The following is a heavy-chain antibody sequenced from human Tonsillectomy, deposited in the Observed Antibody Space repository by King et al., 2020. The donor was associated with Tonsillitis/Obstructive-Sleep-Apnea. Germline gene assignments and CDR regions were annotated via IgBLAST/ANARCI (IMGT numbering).Heavy chain of an antibody. V-gene: IGHV3-23*04. CDR2: ISGGAVST. Sequence: VQLVESGGGLVQPGGSLRLSCAASGFTFSSYAMSWVRQAPGKGLEWVSAISGGAVSTYYADFVKDRFTISRDNSKDTLFLQMNSLRAEDTAVYYCVRDRGRGVLVDFEYWGQGTLVTVPS. J-gene: IGHJ4*02. CDR1: GFTFSSYA. D-gene: IGHD3-10*01. CDR3: VRDRGRGVLVDFEY.